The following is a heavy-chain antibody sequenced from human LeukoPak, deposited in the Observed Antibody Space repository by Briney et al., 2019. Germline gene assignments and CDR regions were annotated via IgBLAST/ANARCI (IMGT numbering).Heavy chain of an antibody. CDR1: GLTFSSYW. J-gene: IGHJ2*01. D-gene: IGHD6-13*01. Sequence: PGGSLRLSCAASGLTFSSYWMHWVRQAPGKGLEWVAVISHDGSNKYYADSVKGRFTISRDNSKNTLYLQMNSLRAEDTAVYYCARDPQYSSSWYGWYFDLWGRGTLVTVSS. CDR2: ISHDGSNK. CDR3: ARDPQYSSSWYGWYFDL. V-gene: IGHV3-30*03.